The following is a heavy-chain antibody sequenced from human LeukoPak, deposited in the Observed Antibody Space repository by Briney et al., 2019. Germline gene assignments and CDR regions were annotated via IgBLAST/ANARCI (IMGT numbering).Heavy chain of an antibody. V-gene: IGHV3-53*01. CDR1: GFIASSNY. CDR3: ATGGRSGVAFES. CDR2: IYSGGST. D-gene: IGHD2-15*01. J-gene: IGHJ4*02. Sequence: GGSLRLSCTASGFIASSNYMSWVRQAPGKGREGVSLIYSGGSTYYADSVMGRCTISRDKSNHTLYLQMNSLRAEDTAVYYCATGGRSGVAFESWGQGTLVTVSS.